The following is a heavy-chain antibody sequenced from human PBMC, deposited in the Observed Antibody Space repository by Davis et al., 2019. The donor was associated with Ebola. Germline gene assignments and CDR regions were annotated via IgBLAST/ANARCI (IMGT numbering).Heavy chain of an antibody. CDR3: ARIYGRRYYFDY. V-gene: IGHV5-51*01. Sequence: GGSLRLSCKGSGYSFTSYWIGWVRQMPGKGLEWMGIIYPGDSDTRYGPSFQGQVTISADKSISTAYLQWSSLKASDTAMYYCARIYGRRYYFDYWGQGTLVTVSS. CDR2: IYPGDSDT. J-gene: IGHJ4*02. CDR1: GYSFTSYW. D-gene: IGHD4-17*01.